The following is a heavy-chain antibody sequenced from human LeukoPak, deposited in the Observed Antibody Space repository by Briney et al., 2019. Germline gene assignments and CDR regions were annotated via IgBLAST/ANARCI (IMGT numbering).Heavy chain of an antibody. V-gene: IGHV4-4*07. CDR3: ARVKRGANYDFWSGLNWFDP. Sequence: SETLSLTCTVSGGTISSYYWSWIRQPAGKGLERIGRIYTSGSTNYNPSLKSRVTMSVDTSKNQFSLKLSSVTAADTAVYYCARVKRGANYDFWSGLNWFDPWGQGTLVTVSS. J-gene: IGHJ5*02. CDR2: IYTSGST. D-gene: IGHD3-3*01. CDR1: GGTISSYY.